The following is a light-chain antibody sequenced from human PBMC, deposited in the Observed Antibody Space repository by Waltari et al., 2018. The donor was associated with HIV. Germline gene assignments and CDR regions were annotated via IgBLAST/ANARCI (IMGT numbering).Light chain of an antibody. CDR1: SSDVGAYNY. CDR3: SSYAGSYKYI. Sequence: QSALTQPPSASGSPGQSVTISCTGTSSDVGAYNYVSWYQQHPGKAPKLMIYEVNKRSSGVPDRFSGSKSGNTASLSVSGLQAEDEADYYCSSYAGSYKYILGSGTKVTVL. CDR2: EVN. V-gene: IGLV2-8*01. J-gene: IGLJ1*01.